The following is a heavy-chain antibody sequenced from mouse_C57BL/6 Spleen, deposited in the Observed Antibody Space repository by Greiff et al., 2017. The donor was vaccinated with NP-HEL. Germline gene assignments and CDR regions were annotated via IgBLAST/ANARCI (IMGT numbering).Heavy chain of an antibody. J-gene: IGHJ3*01. CDR3: ARWSVITGFAY. D-gene: IGHD1-1*01. CDR1: GYSFTGYY. CDR2: INPSTGGT. V-gene: IGHV1-42*01. Sequence: EVKLMESGPELVKPGASVKISCKASGYSFTGYYMNWVKQSPEKSLEWIGEINPSTGGTTYNQKFKAKATLTVDKSSSTAYMQLKSLTSEDSAVYYCARWSVITGFAYWGQGTLVTVSA.